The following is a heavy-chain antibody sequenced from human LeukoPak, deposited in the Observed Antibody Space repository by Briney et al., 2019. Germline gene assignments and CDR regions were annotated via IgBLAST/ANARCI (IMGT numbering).Heavy chain of an antibody. CDR1: GFTFNSYA. J-gene: IGHJ4*02. CDR2: ITASAAST. Sequence: PGGSLRLSCAASGFTFNSYAMSWVRQAPGKGLEWVSAITASAASTYYADSVKGRFTISRDNSKNTLYLQMNSLRAEDTALYYCARGYPFVYWGQGTLVTVSS. CDR3: ARGYPFVY. V-gene: IGHV3-23*01. D-gene: IGHD2-15*01.